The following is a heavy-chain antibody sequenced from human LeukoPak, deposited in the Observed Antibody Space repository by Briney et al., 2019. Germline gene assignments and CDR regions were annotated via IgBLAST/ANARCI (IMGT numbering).Heavy chain of an antibody. J-gene: IGHJ5*02. CDR1: GGSISSGRYY. CDR2: IYTSGST. Sequence: SETLSLTCTVHGGSISSGRYYSSWIRQPAGKGLEQLGRIYTSGSTNYNPSLKSRVTISVDTSKPQFSLKLSSVTAAATAVYYFARVGMTGYSYNGFDPWGQGTLVTVSS. V-gene: IGHV4-61*02. CDR3: ARVGMTGYSYNGFDP. D-gene: IGHD3-9*01.